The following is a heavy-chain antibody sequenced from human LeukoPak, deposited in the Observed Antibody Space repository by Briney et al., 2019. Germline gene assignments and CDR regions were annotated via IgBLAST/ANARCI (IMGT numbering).Heavy chain of an antibody. D-gene: IGHD3-22*01. V-gene: IGHV3-23*01. J-gene: IGHJ4*02. CDR1: GFTFSSYS. Sequence: GGSLRLSCAASGFTFSSYSMNWVRQAPGKGLEWVSAISGSGGSTYYADSVKGRFTISRDNSKNTLSLQMNSLRAEDTAVYYCAKDIPPPYYYDSSGYYTSYFDYWGQGTLVTVSS. CDR3: AKDIPPPYYYDSSGYYTSYFDY. CDR2: ISGSGGST.